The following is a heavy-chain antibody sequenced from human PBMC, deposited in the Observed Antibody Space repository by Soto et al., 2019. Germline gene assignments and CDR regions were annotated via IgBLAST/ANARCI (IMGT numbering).Heavy chain of an antibody. CDR2: IYYSGST. Sequence: QVQLQEAGPVLVKPSQTLYLTCTVSGGSISSGEYYWSWIRQPPVKCLEWSGYIYYSGSTYYNPSLKSRVTISVDTSKNQFSLQLSSVTAADTAVYYCARAGGRSGGIYGMDVWGQWTTVTVSS. J-gene: IGHJ6*02. CDR1: GGSISSGEYY. CDR3: ARAGGRSGGIYGMDV. D-gene: IGHD2-15*01. V-gene: IGHV4-30-4*01.